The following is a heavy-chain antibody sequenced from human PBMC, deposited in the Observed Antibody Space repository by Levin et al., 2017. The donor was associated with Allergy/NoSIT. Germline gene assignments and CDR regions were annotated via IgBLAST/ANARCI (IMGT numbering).Heavy chain of an antibody. CDR1: GFTFSSYS. D-gene: IGHD3-3*01. V-gene: IGHV3-21*01. CDR3: ARDRQLAWSYYYGMDV. J-gene: IGHJ6*02. Sequence: GESLKISCAASGFTFSSYSMNWVRQAPGKGLEWVSSISSNNHIFYADSVQGRFTISRDNAKNSLYLQMNSLRAEDTAVYYCARDRQLAWSYYYGMDVWGQGTTVTVSS. CDR2: ISSNNHI.